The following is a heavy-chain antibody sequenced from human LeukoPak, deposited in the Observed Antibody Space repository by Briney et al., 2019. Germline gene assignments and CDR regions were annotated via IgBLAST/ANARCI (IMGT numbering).Heavy chain of an antibody. CDR1: GFTFSSYS. CDR3: ARDLGSSWYMDV. V-gene: IGHV3-21*01. CDR2: ISSSSSYI. D-gene: IGHD6-13*01. Sequence: GGSLRLSCAASGFTFSSYSMNWVRQAPGKGLEWVSSISSSSSYIYYADSVKGRFTISRDNAKNSLYLQMNSLRAEDTAVYYCARDLGSSWYMDVWGKGTTVTISS. J-gene: IGHJ6*03.